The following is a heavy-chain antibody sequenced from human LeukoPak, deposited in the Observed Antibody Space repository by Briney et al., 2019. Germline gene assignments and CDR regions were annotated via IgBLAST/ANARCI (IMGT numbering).Heavy chain of an antibody. CDR2: IYHSGST. J-gene: IGHJ4*02. CDR3: ARDEPGSSSPFDY. CDR1: GYSISSCYY. D-gene: IGHD6-6*01. Sequence: SETLSLTCAVSGYSISSCYYWGWIRQPPGKGLEWIGSIYHSGSTYYNPSLKSRVTISVDTSKNQFSLKLSSVTAADTAVYYCARDEPGSSSPFDYWGQGTLVTVSS. V-gene: IGHV4-38-2*02.